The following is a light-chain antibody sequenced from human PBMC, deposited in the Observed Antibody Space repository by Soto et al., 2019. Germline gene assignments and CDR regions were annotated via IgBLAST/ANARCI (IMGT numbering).Light chain of an antibody. J-gene: IGKJ4*01. Sequence: DFQMTPSKYSLSAYVGDRVNITCRASQSISYYLNWYQQKPGRAPNLLMYGASSLQSGVPSRFSGSGSGTEFTLTISSLQPDDFATYYCQQDDDYPLTFGGGTKVDNK. CDR1: QSISYY. CDR2: GAS. V-gene: IGKV1-5*01. CDR3: QQDDDYPLT.